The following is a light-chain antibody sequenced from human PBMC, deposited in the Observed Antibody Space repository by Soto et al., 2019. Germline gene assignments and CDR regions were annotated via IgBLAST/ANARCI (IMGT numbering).Light chain of an antibody. CDR3: QDYGTSAPWT. V-gene: IGKV3-20*01. Sequence: VLTQSPGTLSLSPRERTTLSCRASQNIRGNELAWYQQKPGQPPRLLIYRGSSRAPGIPDRFSGRGSGTESTLTISRLEPEDFAVYYCQDYGTSAPWTFGQGTRVEI. CDR2: RGS. CDR1: QNIRGNE. J-gene: IGKJ1*01.